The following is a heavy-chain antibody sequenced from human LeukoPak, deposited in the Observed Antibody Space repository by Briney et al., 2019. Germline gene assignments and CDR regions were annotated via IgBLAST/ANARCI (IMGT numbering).Heavy chain of an antibody. CDR1: GFTFSSYG. Sequence: GRSLRLSCAASGFTFSSYGMHWVRQAPGKGLEWVAVISYDGSNKYYADSVKGRFTISRDNSKNTLYLQMNSLRAEDTAVYYCARGGGTNPVDYWGQGTLVTVSS. CDR2: ISYDGSNK. V-gene: IGHV3-30*03. J-gene: IGHJ4*02. CDR3: ARGGGTNPVDY. D-gene: IGHD1-26*01.